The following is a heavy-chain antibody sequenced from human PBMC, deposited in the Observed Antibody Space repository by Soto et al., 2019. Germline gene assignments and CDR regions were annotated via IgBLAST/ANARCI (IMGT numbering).Heavy chain of an antibody. CDR3: ARQGDMAATPADAFDI. V-gene: IGHV5-51*01. D-gene: IGHD6-19*01. J-gene: IGHJ3*02. Sequence: EVQLVQSGAEVKKPGESLKISCKVSGRTFIKHWIAWVRQMPGKGLEWMGIIYPGDSDARYSPSFAGQVTISVDKSITTAYLHWSSLEASDSAVYYCARQGDMAATPADAFDIWGQGTLVTVSS. CDR2: IYPGDSDA. CDR1: GRTFIKHW.